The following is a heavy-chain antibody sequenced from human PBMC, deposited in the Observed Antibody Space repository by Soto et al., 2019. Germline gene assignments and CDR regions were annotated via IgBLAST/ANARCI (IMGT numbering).Heavy chain of an antibody. V-gene: IGHV4-39*01. CDR3: ARGYCSGGSCYRY. J-gene: IGHJ4*02. CDR1: GGSISSSSYY. CDR2: IYYSGST. Sequence: SETLSLTCTVSGGSISSSSYYWGWIRQPPGKGLEWIGSIYYSGSTYYNPSLKSRVTISVDTSKNQFSLKLSSVTAADMAVYYCARGYCSGGSCYRYWGQGSQVTVSS. D-gene: IGHD2-15*01.